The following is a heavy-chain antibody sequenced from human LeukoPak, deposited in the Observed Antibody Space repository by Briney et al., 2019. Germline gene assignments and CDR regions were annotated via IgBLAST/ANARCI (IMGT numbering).Heavy chain of an antibody. J-gene: IGHJ1*01. CDR3: ATTGYCSGGSCYSSGAEYFQH. CDR2: ISSSSSYI. CDR1: GFTFSSYS. V-gene: IGHV3-21*01. Sequence: GGSLRLSCAASGFTFSSYSMNLVRQAPGKGLEWVSSISSSSSYIYYADSVKGRFTISRDNAKNSLYLQMNSLRAEDTAVYYCATTGYCSGGSCYSSGAEYFQHWGQGTLVTVSS. D-gene: IGHD2-15*01.